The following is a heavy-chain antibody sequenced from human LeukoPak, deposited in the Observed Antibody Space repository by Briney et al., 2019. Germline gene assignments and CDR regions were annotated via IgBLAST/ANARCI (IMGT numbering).Heavy chain of an antibody. CDR3: AKGIAAAGYYFDY. Sequence: PGGSLRLSGAASGLTFRSYGMHWVRQAPGKGLEWVAFIRYDGSNKYYADSVKGRFTISRDNSKNTLYLQMNSLRAEDTAVYYCAKGIAAAGYYFDYWGQGTLVTVSS. V-gene: IGHV3-30*02. J-gene: IGHJ4*02. D-gene: IGHD6-13*01. CDR2: IRYDGSNK. CDR1: GLTFRSYG.